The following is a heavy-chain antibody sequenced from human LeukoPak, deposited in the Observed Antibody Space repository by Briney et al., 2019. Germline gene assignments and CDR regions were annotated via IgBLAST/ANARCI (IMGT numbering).Heavy chain of an antibody. CDR3: ARGYPYLIIGCADSSGYYSCRPRFDY. CDR1: GYTFTSYY. CDR2: INPSGGST. J-gene: IGHJ4*02. D-gene: IGHD3-22*01. V-gene: IGHV1-46*01. Sequence: ASVKVSCKASGYTFTSYYMHWVRQAPGQGLEWMGIINPSGGSTSYAQKFQGRVTMTRDTSTSTVYMELSSLRSEDTAVYYCARGYPYLIIGCADSSGYYSCRPRFDYWGQGTLVTVSS.